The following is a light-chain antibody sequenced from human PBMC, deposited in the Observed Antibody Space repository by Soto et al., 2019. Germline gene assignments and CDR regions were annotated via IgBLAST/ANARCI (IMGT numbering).Light chain of an antibody. CDR3: LQHNSYPRLT. CDR1: QGISND. V-gene: IGKV1-17*01. J-gene: IGKJ4*01. Sequence: DIQMTQSPSSLSASVGDRVTITCRASQGISNDLGWYQQKPGKAPKRLIYAASSLQSGVPSRFSGSGSGTAFTLPIISLQPEDVATYYCLQHNSYPRLTFGGGTKVEIK. CDR2: AAS.